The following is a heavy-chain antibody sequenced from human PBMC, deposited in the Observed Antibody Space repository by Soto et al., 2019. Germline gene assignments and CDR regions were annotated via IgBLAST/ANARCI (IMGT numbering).Heavy chain of an antibody. J-gene: IGHJ4*02. D-gene: IGHD3-16*01. Sequence: QVQLVQSGAEVKKPGSSVKVSCKASGGTFSSYAISWVRQAPGQGLEWMGGIIPIFGTANYAQKFQGGVTITADESTSTAYMQLISLRSEDTAVYYCARDRVAGVEIMYYFDYWGQGTLVTVSS. CDR2: IIPIFGTA. CDR1: GGTFSSYA. V-gene: IGHV1-69*01. CDR3: ARDRVAGVEIMYYFDY.